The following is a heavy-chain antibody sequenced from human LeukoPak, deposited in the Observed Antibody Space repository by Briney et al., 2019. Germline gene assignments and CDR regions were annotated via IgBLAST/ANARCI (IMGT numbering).Heavy chain of an antibody. Sequence: GGSLRLSCAASGFTFSSYGMHWVRQAPGKGLEWVAVISYDGSNKYYADSAKGRFTISRDNSKNTLYLQMNSLRAEDTAVYYCAKDVTDYGDYGGYFDYWGQGTLVTVSS. D-gene: IGHD4-17*01. J-gene: IGHJ4*02. CDR3: AKDVTDYGDYGGYFDY. CDR1: GFTFSSYG. CDR2: ISYDGSNK. V-gene: IGHV3-30*18.